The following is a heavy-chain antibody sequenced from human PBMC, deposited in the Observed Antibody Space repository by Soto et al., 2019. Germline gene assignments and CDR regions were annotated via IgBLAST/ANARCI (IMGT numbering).Heavy chain of an antibody. CDR1: GGSISSYY. CDR2: IYYSGST. Sequence: SSETLSLTCTVSGGSISSYYWILIRQPPGKGLEWIGYIYYSGSTNYNPSLKSRVTISVDTSKNQFSLKLSSVTAADTAVYYCARQEVSYDILTGYSTRANWFDPWGQGTLVTVSS. V-gene: IGHV4-59*08. CDR3: ARQEVSYDILTGYSTRANWFDP. J-gene: IGHJ5*02. D-gene: IGHD3-9*01.